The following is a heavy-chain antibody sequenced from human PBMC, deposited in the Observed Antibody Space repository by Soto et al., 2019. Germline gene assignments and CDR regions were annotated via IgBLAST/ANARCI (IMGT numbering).Heavy chain of an antibody. D-gene: IGHD2-15*01. Sequence: EVQLVESGGGLVKPGGSLRLSCAASGFTFSSYSMNWVRQAPGKGLEWVSSISSSSSYIYYADSVKGRFTISRDNAKNSLYLQMNSLRAEDTAVYYCASAAEGYCSSGSCYSLFDPWGQGTLVTVSS. CDR1: GFTFSSYS. J-gene: IGHJ5*02. CDR2: ISSSSSYI. CDR3: ASAAEGYCSSGSCYSLFDP. V-gene: IGHV3-21*01.